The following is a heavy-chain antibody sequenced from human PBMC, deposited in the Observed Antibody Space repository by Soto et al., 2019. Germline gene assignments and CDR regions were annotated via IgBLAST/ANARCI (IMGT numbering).Heavy chain of an antibody. CDR1: GFTFSNYY. Sequence: QVQLVDSGGGLVKPGGSLRLSCAASGFTFSNYYMTWIRQAPGKGLEGISYISDSGSVTYYADSVKGRFSISRDNAKNSLFLEMNDLRVDDTAVYYCARCLLGVGDPFDIGGQGTMVTVSS. J-gene: IGHJ3*02. V-gene: IGHV3-11*01. CDR2: ISDSGSVT. D-gene: IGHD2-15*01. CDR3: ARCLLGVGDPFDI.